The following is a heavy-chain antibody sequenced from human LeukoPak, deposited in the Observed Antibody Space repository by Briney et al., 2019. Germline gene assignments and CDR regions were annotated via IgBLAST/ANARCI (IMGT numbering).Heavy chain of an antibody. J-gene: IGHJ4*02. CDR2: FYSSGNS. V-gene: IGHV4-4*07. Sequence: SETLSLTCIVSGGSMSTYFWSWIRQPAGKGLEWIGRFYSSGNSDYNPSLKSRVTMSADTSKNQFSMQLTSVTAAGTAVYYCARARNSEIQLSTQTQFDYWGQGTLVTVSS. D-gene: IGHD5-18*01. CDR1: GGSMSTYF. CDR3: ARARNSEIQLSTQTQFDY.